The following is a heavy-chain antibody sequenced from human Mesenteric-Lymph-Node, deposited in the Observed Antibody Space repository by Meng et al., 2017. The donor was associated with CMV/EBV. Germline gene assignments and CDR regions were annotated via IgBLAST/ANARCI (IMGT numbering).Heavy chain of an antibody. J-gene: IGHJ4*01. CDR1: GFTFSNYW. CDR3: ARDDVRGPHGLDY. V-gene: IGHV3-74*03. D-gene: IGHD3-10*02. CDR2: FSADGRSI. Sequence: GGSLRLSCAASGFTFSNYWIHWVRQAPGKGLVWVAYFSADGRSIQYADSVKGRFTISRDNAANMVYLQMNSLRVEDTAVYYCARDDVRGPHGLDYWGHGTLVTVSS.